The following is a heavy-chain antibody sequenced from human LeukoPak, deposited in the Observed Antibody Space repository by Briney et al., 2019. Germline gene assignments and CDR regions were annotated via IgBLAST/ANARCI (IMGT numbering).Heavy chain of an antibody. CDR1: GFTLSKYW. D-gene: IGHD6-19*01. J-gene: IGHJ4*02. V-gene: IGHV3-74*01. CDR2: INTDGTVT. Sequence: GGSLRLSCAASGFTLSKYWMLWVRQTPGKGLESVSRINTDGTVTTYADSVKGRFTVSRDNADNTMFLQMNSVRDEDTAVYYCATKQWLAPPPDSWGQGTPVTVSS. CDR3: ATKQWLAPPPDS.